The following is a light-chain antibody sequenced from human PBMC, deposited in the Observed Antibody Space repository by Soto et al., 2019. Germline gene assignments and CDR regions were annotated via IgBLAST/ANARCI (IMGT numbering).Light chain of an antibody. Sequence: QSVLTQPPSVSGSPGQSVTISCTGTSNDVGSYNRVSWYQQPPGTAPKLIIYDVTSRSSGVPDRFSGSRSGKTASLTISGLQAEDEADYFCSSYTSKNSHVVFGGGTKLTVL. CDR3: SSYTSKNSHVV. CDR1: SNDVGSYNR. V-gene: IGLV2-18*02. J-gene: IGLJ2*01. CDR2: DVT.